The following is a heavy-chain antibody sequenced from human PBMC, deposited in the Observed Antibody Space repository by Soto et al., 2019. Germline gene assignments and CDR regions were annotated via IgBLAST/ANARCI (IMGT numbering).Heavy chain of an antibody. CDR1: GGSTSSDSY. D-gene: IGHD3-16*01. CDR2: IYYSGNT. Sequence: SETLSLTCTVSGGSTSSDSYWSWIRQPPGKGLEWIGHIYYSGNTDYNPSLKSRLAISIDTSKNQFSLKLSSVTAADTAVYFCAREGGESSDGLYYFDSWGQGSLVTVSS. V-gene: IGHV4-30-4*01. CDR3: AREGGESSDGLYYFDS. J-gene: IGHJ4*02.